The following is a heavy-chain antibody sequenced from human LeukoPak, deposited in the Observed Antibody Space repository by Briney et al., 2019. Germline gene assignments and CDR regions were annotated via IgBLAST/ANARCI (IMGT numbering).Heavy chain of an antibody. D-gene: IGHD2-2*01. CDR2: VRNDGTNE. CDR1: GFTFSTYD. J-gene: IGHJ4*02. V-gene: IGHV3-30*02. Sequence: GGSLRLSCAASGFTFSTYDMHWVRQAPGKGLEWVAFVRNDGTNEHYADSVKGRFTISRDNSKNTLYLQMNSLRSEDTAVYYCAHVKGGSITDFEYWGQGTLVTVSS. CDR3: AHVKGGSITDFEY.